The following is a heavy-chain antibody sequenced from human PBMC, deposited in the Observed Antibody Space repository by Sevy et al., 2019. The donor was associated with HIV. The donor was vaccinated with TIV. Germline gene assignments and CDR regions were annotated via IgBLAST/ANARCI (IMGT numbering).Heavy chain of an antibody. V-gene: IGHV1-69*04. D-gene: IGHD3-3*01. CDR1: GGTFSSYA. CDR2: IIPILGIA. Sequence: ASVKVSCKASGGTFSSYAISWVRQAPGQGLEWMGRIIPILGIANYAQRFQGRVTITADKSTSTAYMELSSLRSEDTAVYYCAVGVVHIYYYGMDVWGQGTTVTVSS. J-gene: IGHJ6*02. CDR3: AVGVVHIYYYGMDV.